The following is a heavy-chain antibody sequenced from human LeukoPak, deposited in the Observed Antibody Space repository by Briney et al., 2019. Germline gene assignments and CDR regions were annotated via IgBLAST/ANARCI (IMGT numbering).Heavy chain of an antibody. CDR1: GFTFSSYG. CDR3: AKARDFYYYDSSGYLGY. D-gene: IGHD3-22*01. CDR2: ISYDGSNK. J-gene: IGHJ4*02. V-gene: IGHV3-30*18. Sequence: GGSLRFSCAASGFTFSSYGMHWVRQAPGKGLEWVAVISYDGSNKYYADSVKGRFTISRDNSKNTLYLQMNSLRAEDTAVYYCAKARDFYYYDSSGYLGYWGQGTLVTVSS.